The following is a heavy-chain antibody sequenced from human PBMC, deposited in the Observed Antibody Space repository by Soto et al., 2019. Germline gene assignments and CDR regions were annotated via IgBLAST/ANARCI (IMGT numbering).Heavy chain of an antibody. J-gene: IGHJ4*02. CDR3: AHLLGYCSSTSCPLDY. V-gene: IGHV3-30*03. D-gene: IGHD2-2*01. Sequence: GGSLRLSCAASGFTFSSYGMHWVRQAPGKGLEWVAVISYDGSNKYYADSVKGRFTISRDNSKNTLYLQMNSLRAEDTAVYYCAHLLGYCSSTSCPLDYWGQGTLVTVSS. CDR1: GFTFSSYG. CDR2: ISYDGSNK.